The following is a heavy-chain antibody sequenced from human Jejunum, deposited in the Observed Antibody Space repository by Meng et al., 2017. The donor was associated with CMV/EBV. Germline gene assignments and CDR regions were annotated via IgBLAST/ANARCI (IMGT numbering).Heavy chain of an antibody. CDR3: ARGRYGLHYFFDS. CDR1: DVSFSGYP. V-gene: IGHV4-34*01. J-gene: IGHJ4*02. CDR2: INHSGDT. D-gene: IGHD5-18*01. Sequence: VNDVSFSGYPWTWIRQPPGKGLEWIAEINHSGDTDYNRSLKSRVTISIDSSKNQFSLRLSSVTAADTAVYYCARGRYGLHYFFDSWGQGTLVTVSS.